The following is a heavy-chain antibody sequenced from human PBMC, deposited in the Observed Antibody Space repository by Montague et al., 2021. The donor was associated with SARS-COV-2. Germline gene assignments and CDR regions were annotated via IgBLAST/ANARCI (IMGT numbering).Heavy chain of an antibody. CDR3: ARDAGYNWNTEAYALDM. D-gene: IGHD1/OR15-1a*01. J-gene: IGHJ3*02. Sequence: SLRLSSAASGFSLSSYSMNWFRQAPGKGLEWVSYFSGSSTKMNFADSVKVRFTISRDIAKNSLYLQMDSLTGEDTAVYYCARDAGYNWNTEAYALDMWGQGTMVAVSS. V-gene: IGHV3-48*01. CDR2: FSGSSTKM. CDR1: GFSLSSYS.